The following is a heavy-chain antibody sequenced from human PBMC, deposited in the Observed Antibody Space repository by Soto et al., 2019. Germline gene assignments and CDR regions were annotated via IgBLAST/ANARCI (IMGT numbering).Heavy chain of an antibody. V-gene: IGHV1-58*01. D-gene: IGHD1-26*01. CDR2: IVVGSGNT. J-gene: IGHJ6*02. CDR3: AAIHNYYYADKGDV. CDR1: GFTFTSSA. Sequence: VASVKVSCKASGFTFTSSAVQWVRQARGQRLEWIGWIVVGSGNTNYAQKFQERVTITRDMSTSTAYMELSSLRSEDTAVYYCAAIHNYYYADKGDVWGQGAPVTVYS.